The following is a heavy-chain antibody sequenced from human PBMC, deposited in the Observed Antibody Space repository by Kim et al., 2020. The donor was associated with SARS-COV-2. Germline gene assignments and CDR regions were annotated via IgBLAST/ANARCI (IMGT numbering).Heavy chain of an antibody. D-gene: IGHD5-18*01. CDR1: GASIRNYY. CDR2: IFYSGST. V-gene: IGHV4-59*08. CDR3: ALNGIPSARASYYMDV. Sequence: SETLSLTCTVSGASIRNYYCAWIRRPPGKGLEWIGHIFYSGSTNSNPSLKSRVTISVDTSENQFSLQLSSVLAADTATYYCALNGIPSARASYYMDVWG. J-gene: IGHJ6*03.